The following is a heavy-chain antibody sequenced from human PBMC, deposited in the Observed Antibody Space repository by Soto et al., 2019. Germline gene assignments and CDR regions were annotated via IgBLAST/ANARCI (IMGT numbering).Heavy chain of an antibody. J-gene: IGHJ4*02. Sequence: QVQLMQSGAEVKKPGASVRVSCKPSGYTFTNYYVHWVRQAPGQGLEWMGFINPNGGSTTYAQKFQGRFTVTTDTSTRTVYMQLSSLRSEDTAVFYCARSAPYDYWGQGTLVTVSS. V-gene: IGHV1-46*01. CDR2: INPNGGST. CDR1: GYTFTNYY. CDR3: ARSAPYDY.